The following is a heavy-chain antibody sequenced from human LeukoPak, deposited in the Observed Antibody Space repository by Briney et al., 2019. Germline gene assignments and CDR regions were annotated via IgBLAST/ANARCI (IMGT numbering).Heavy chain of an antibody. V-gene: IGHV5-51*01. CDR1: GYSFTIYW. Sequence: GESLKISCKGSGYSFTIYWIAWVRQMPGKGLEWMGIIYPGDSDTRYRPSFQGQVTISADKSISTAYLQWSSLKASDTAMYYCARVASGRHGGAFFDYWGQGALVTVSS. J-gene: IGHJ4*02. CDR2: IYPGDSDT. D-gene: IGHD3-10*01. CDR3: ARVASGRHGGAFFDY.